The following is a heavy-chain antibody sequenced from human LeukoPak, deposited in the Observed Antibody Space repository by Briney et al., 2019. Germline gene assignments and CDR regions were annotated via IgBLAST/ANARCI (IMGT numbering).Heavy chain of an antibody. CDR3: ARGPREGSSTSPNGNFDY. D-gene: IGHD2-2*01. CDR1: GGSFSGYY. CDR2: INHSGST. J-gene: IGHJ4*02. V-gene: IGHV4-34*01. Sequence: SETLSLTCAVYGGSFSGYYWSWIRQPPGKGLEWIGEINHSGSTNYNPSLKSRVTISVDTSKNQFSLKLSSVTAADTAVYYCARGPREGSSTSPNGNFDYWGQGTLVTVSS.